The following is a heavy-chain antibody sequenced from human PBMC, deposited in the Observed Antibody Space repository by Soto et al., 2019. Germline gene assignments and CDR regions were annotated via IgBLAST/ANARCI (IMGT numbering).Heavy chain of an antibody. J-gene: IGHJ2*01. Sequence: EVQLLESGGGLVQPGGSLRLSCAASGFTFNNYAMTWVRQAPGKGLEWVSAIGGSGGGTYYADSVKGRSTISRDNSKNTLYLPITRLIAEDTAIYSSATVLMALFFSSFDLWGRGTLVTFSS. D-gene: IGHD6-6*01. CDR3: ATVLMALFFSSFDL. CDR1: GFTFNNYA. V-gene: IGHV3-23*01. CDR2: IGGSGGGT.